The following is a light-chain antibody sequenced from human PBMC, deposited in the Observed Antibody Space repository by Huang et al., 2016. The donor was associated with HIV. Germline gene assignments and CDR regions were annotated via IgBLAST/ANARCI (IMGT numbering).Light chain of an antibody. CDR1: QSVSSSY. Sequence: EVVLTQSPGTLSFAPGERVTLSCRANQSVSSSYLAWYQQKPGQAPRLLIYGASTRATGIPDRFSGSGSGTDFTLTISRLEPEDFAVYYCQQYGNYLETFGQGTNLEIK. V-gene: IGKV3-20*01. CDR3: QQYGNYLET. CDR2: GAS. J-gene: IGKJ2*01.